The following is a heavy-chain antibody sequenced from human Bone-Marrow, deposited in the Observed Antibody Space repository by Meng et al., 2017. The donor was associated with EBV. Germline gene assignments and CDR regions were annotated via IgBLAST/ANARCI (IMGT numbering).Heavy chain of an antibody. CDR3: ARRSPTGTFDY. CDR2: INHSGST. J-gene: IGHJ4*02. V-gene: IGHV4-39*07. D-gene: IGHD1/OR15-1a*01. CDR1: GFSLSTSGVG. Sequence: DSGPTLVKPTQTLTLTCTFSGFSLSTSGVGVGWIRQPPGKGLEWIGEINHSGSTNYNPSLKSRVTISVDTSKNQFSLKLSSVTAADTAVYYCARRSPTGTFDYWGQGTLVTVSS.